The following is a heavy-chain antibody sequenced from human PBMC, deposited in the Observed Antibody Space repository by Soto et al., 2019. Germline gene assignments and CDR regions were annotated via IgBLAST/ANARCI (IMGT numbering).Heavy chain of an antibody. D-gene: IGHD3-10*01. V-gene: IGHV4-38-2*02. Sequence: SETLSLTCIVSGYSIISGYYWGCVRQAPGKGLEWLGSVYHNGIMFHNPSFQSRVTISVDTSKNQFSLNLRSVTAADTAVYYCAALWFGELAFNYWGHGILVTVSS. CDR2: VYHNGIM. CDR1: GYSIISGYY. CDR3: AALWFGELAFNY. J-gene: IGHJ4*01.